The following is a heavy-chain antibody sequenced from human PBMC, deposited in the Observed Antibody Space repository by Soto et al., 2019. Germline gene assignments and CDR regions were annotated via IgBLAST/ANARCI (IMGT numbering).Heavy chain of an antibody. CDR1: GFTFSSYA. J-gene: IGHJ6*02. CDR3: AKGGILTGYYRFDYGMDV. D-gene: IGHD3-9*01. CDR2: ISYDGSNK. V-gene: IGHV3-30-3*01. Sequence: PGGSLRLSCAASGFTFSSYAMHWVRQAPGKGLEWVAVISYDGSNKYYADSVKGRFTISRDNSKNTLYLQMNSLRAEDTAVYYCAKGGILTGYYRFDYGMDVWGQGTKVTVSS.